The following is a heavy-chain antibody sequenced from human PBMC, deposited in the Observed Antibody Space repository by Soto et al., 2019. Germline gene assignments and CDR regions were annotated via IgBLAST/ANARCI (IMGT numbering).Heavy chain of an antibody. V-gene: IGHV3-48*01. CDR2: ISGSSSSI. Sequence: PGGSLRLSCAASGFTFSSYTMNWVRQAPGKGLEWVSYISGSSSSIYYADSVKGRFTISRDNAKNSLYLQMNSLRAEATAVYYCARIGRLRWGDYWGQGTLVTVSS. CDR3: ARIGRLRWGDY. J-gene: IGHJ4*02. D-gene: IGHD4-17*01. CDR1: GFTFSSYT.